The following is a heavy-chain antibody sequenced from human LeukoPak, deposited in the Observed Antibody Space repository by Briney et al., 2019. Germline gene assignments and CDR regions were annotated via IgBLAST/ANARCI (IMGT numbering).Heavy chain of an antibody. D-gene: IGHD3-10*01. J-gene: IGHJ3*02. CDR1: GFTFSSYG. CDR3: AKDPGTMVGGVARAFDI. Sequence: GGSLRLSCAASGFTFSSYGMHWVRQAPGKGLEWVAFIRYDGSNKYYADSVKGRFTISRDNSKNTLYLQMNSLRAEDTAVYYCAKDPGTMVGGVARAFDIWGQGTMVTVSS. V-gene: IGHV3-30*02. CDR2: IRYDGSNK.